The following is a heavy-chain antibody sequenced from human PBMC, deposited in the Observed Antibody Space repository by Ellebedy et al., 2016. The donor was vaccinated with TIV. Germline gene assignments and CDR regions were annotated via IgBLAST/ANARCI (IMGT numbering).Heavy chain of an antibody. CDR3: ARVGDSSGYDPLHFDY. J-gene: IGHJ4*02. CDR1: GGTFSSYA. V-gene: IGHV1-69*13. CDR2: IIPIFGTA. D-gene: IGHD3-22*01. Sequence: SVKVSXXASGGTFSSYAISWVRQAPGQGLEWMGGIIPIFGTANYAQKFQGRVTITADESTSTAYMELSSLRSEDTAVYYCARVGDSSGYDPLHFDYWGQGTLVTVSS.